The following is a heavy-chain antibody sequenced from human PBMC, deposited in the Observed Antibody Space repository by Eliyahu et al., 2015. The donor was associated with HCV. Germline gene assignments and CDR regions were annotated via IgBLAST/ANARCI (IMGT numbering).Heavy chain of an antibody. J-gene: IGHJ3*02. Sequence: GFTFSDYYMSWIRQAPGKGLEWVSXISSSGSXIYYADSVKXRFTXXRDXAKNSLYLQMNSLRAEDTAVYYCARGDDFGGGADAVDIWGQGTMVTVSS. CDR1: GFTFSDYY. D-gene: IGHD3-3*01. CDR2: ISSSGSXI. CDR3: ARGDDFGGGADAVDI. V-gene: IGHV3-11*04.